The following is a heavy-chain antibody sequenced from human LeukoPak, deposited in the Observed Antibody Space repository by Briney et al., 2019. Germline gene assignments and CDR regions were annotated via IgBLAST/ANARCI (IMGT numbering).Heavy chain of an antibody. CDR3: ARVEGSGYYGEDFDY. D-gene: IGHD3-22*01. CDR1: GYSISSGSY. CDR2: IYHSGST. Sequence: SETLSLICTVSGYSISSGSYWGWIRQPPGKGLEWIGSIYHSGSTYYNPSLKSRVTISVDTSKNQFSLKLSSVTAADTAVYYCARVEGSGYYGEDFDYWGLGTLVTVSS. J-gene: IGHJ4*02. V-gene: IGHV4-38-2*02.